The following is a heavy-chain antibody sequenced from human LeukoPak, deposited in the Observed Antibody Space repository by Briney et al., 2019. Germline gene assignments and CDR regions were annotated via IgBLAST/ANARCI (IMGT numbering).Heavy chain of an antibody. D-gene: IGHD1-26*01. J-gene: IGHJ3*02. CDR1: GGSISSSSYY. CDR3: ARDRLSVGAFDI. V-gene: IGHV4-39*07. CDR2: IYYSGST. Sequence: PSETLSLTCTVSGGSISSSSYYWGWIRQPPGKGLEWIGSIYYSGSTYYNPSLKSRVTISLDTSTNQFSLKLSSVTAADTALYFCARDRLSVGAFDIWGQGTMVTVSS.